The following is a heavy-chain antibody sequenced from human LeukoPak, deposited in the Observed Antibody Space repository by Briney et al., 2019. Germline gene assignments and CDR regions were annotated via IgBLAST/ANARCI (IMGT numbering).Heavy chain of an antibody. V-gene: IGHV1-3*03. CDR2: INTGNGYT. Sequence: GASVKVSCKASGYTFTSNAIHWVRQAPGQSLEWMGWINTGNGYTQYSQEFQGRVTMTRDTSARTAYMELSSLRSEDMAVYYCAREERIRNSWSLGGKWYFDYWGQGTRVTVSS. CDR1: GYTFTSNA. CDR3: AREERIRNSWSLGGKWYFDY. D-gene: IGHD6-13*01. J-gene: IGHJ4*02.